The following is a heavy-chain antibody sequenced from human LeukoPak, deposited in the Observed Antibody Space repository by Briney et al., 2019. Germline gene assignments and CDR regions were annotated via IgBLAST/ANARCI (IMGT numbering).Heavy chain of an antibody. Sequence: AGGSLRLSCAASGFTSSSYEMNWVRQAPGKGLEWVSYISSSGSTIYYADSVKGRFTISRDNAKNSLYLQMNSLRAEDTAVYYCARAGYCSSTSCNYYYYYMDVWGKGTTVTVSS. V-gene: IGHV3-48*03. D-gene: IGHD2-2*01. CDR3: ARAGYCSSTSCNYYYYYMDV. CDR2: ISSSGSTI. J-gene: IGHJ6*03. CDR1: GFTSSSYE.